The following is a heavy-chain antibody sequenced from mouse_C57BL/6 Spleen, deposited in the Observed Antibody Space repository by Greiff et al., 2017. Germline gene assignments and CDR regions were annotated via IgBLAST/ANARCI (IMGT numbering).Heavy chain of an antibody. Sequence: VQLQQSGAELVKPGASVKLSCTASGFNIKDYYMHWVKQRTEQGLEWIGRIDPEDGETKYAPKFQGKATITAVTTSNTAYLQLSSLTSDDTAVYYCAIPYVSSPFAYWGQGTLVTVSA. J-gene: IGHJ3*01. D-gene: IGHD1-1*01. CDR1: GFNIKDYY. CDR2: IDPEDGET. CDR3: AIPYVSSPFAY. V-gene: IGHV14-2*01.